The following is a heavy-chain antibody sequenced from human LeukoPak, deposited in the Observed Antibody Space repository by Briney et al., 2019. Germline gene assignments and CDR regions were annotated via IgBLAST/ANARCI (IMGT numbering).Heavy chain of an antibody. CDR3: AKSSPPRKFDY. D-gene: IGHD3-10*01. J-gene: IGHJ4*02. V-gene: IGHV4-4*02. CDR1: GGSISSSNW. Sequence: KPSGTLSLTCAVSGGSISSSNWWSWVRQPPGKGLEWIGEIYHSGSTNYNPSLKSRVTIAVDKSKNQFSLKLGSVTAADTAVCYCAKSSPPRKFDYWGQGTLVTVSS. CDR2: IYHSGST.